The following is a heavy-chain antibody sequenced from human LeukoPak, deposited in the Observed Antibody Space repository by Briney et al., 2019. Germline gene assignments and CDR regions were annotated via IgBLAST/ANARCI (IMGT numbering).Heavy chain of an antibody. D-gene: IGHD3-22*01. CDR3: AEPEGGYYDIRPD. CDR2: ISGSGGST. Sequence: GGSLRLSCAASGFTFSSYAMSWVRQAPGKGLEWVSAISGSGGSTYYADSVKGRFTISKDNSKNTLYLQMNSLRAEDTAVYYCAEPEGGYYDIRPDWGQGTLVTVSS. CDR1: GFTFSSYA. V-gene: IGHV3-23*01. J-gene: IGHJ4*02.